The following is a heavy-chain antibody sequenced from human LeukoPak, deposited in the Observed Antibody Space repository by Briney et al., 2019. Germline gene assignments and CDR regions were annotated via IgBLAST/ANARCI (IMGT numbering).Heavy chain of an antibody. V-gene: IGHV3-21*04. CDR1: GFTFSSYS. J-gene: IGHJ6*03. D-gene: IGHD3-10*01. CDR3: ARGRMVRGVIHYYYYMDV. Sequence: GGSLRLSCAASGFTFSSYSMSWVRQAPGKGLEWVSSISSSSSYIYYADSVKGRFTISRDNAKNSLYLQMNSLRAEDTALYYCARGRMVRGVIHYYYYMDVWGKGTTVTVSS. CDR2: ISSSSSYI.